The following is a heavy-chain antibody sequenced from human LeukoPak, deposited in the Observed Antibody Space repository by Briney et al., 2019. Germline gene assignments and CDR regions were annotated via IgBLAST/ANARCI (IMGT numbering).Heavy chain of an antibody. CDR2: IYYSGST. CDR1: GGSISSYY. V-gene: IGHV4-59*08. D-gene: IGHD2-15*01. J-gene: IGHJ4*02. Sequence: SETLSLTCTVSGGSISSYYWSWIRQPPGKGLEWIGYIYYSGSTNYNPSLKSRVTMSVDTSKNQFSLKLSSVTAADTAVYYCARHPYCSGGSCYRNTYFDYWGQGTLVTVSS. CDR3: ARHPYCSGGSCYRNTYFDY.